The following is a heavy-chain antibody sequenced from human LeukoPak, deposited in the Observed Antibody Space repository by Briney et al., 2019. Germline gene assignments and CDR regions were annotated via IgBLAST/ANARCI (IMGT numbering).Heavy chain of an antibody. Sequence: PGGSLRLSCAASGFTVSSNYMSWVRQAPGKGLEWVSVIYSGGSTYYADSVKGRFTISRDNSKNTLYLQMNSLRAEDTAVYYCAKDHNSSGPDYWGQGTLVTVSS. J-gene: IGHJ4*02. V-gene: IGHV3-53*05. CDR2: IYSGGST. CDR3: AKDHNSSGPDY. CDR1: GFTVSSNY. D-gene: IGHD3-22*01.